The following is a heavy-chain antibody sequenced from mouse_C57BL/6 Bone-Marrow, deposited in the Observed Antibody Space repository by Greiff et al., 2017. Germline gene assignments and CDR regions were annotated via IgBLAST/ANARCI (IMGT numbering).Heavy chain of an antibody. J-gene: IGHJ3*01. V-gene: IGHV1-81*01. D-gene: IGHD1-3*01. Sequence: VQRVESGAELARPGASVKLSCKASGYTFTSYGISWVKQRTGQGLEWIGEIFPRSGNTYYNEKFKGKATLTADKSSSTAYMELRSLTSEDSAVYFCAREWAYWGQGTLVTVSA. CDR1: GYTFTSYG. CDR3: AREWAY. CDR2: IFPRSGNT.